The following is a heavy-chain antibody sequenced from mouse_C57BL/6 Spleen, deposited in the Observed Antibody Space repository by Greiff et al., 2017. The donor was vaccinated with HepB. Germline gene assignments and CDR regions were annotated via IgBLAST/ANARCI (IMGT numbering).Heavy chain of an antibody. Sequence: EVKLVESGGGLVKPGGSLKLSCAASGFTFSDYGMHWVRQAPEKGLEWVAYISSGSSTIYYADTVKGRFTISRDNDKNTLFLQMTSLRSEDTAMDYCARRSYDGPFDYWGQGTTLTVSS. D-gene: IGHD2-3*01. CDR3: ARRSYDGPFDY. J-gene: IGHJ2*01. CDR1: GFTFSDYG. CDR2: ISSGSSTI. V-gene: IGHV5-17*01.